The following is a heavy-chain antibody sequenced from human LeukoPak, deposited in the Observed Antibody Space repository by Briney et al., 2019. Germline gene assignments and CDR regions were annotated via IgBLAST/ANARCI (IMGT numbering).Heavy chain of an antibody. CDR1: GFSFSSYW. J-gene: IGHJ4*02. Sequence: GGSLRLSCAASGFSFSSYWMSWVRQAPGKGLEWVANIKQDGSDKYYVDSVKGRLTISRDNSKNSLYLQMDSLRAEDTAVYYCAKGIELWLTYFDHWGQGTLVTASS. CDR2: IKQDGSDK. D-gene: IGHD5-18*01. V-gene: IGHV3-7*05. CDR3: AKGIELWLTYFDH.